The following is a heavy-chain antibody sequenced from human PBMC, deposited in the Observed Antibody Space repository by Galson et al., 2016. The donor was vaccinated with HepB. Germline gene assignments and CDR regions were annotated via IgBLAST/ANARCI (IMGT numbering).Heavy chain of an antibody. Sequence: LRLSCAASGFTFSSHWMHWVRQAPGKGLVCVSRLNSDGRGTFYADSVKGRFTISRDNAKNTLYLQMNSLGAEDTAVYYCRIVTTGIDYWGQGTLVTVSS. J-gene: IGHJ4*02. CDR2: LNSDGRGT. D-gene: IGHD1-26*01. V-gene: IGHV3-74*01. CDR3: RIVTTGIDY. CDR1: GFTFSSHW.